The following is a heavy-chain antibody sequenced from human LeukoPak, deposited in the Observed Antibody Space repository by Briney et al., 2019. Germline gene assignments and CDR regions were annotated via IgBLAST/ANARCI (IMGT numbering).Heavy chain of an antibody. V-gene: IGHV4-4*07. Sequence: SETLSLTCTVSGGSLCSYYWSWIRQPAGKGLELIGRIYTSGTTNYNPSFKSRVTMSVGTSKNQFSLKLSSVTAADTAVYYWARAPTGTGGWNWFDPWGQGSLVTVSS. CDR3: ARAPTGTGGWNWFDP. D-gene: IGHD1-1*01. CDR2: IYTSGTT. CDR1: GGSLCSYY. J-gene: IGHJ5*02.